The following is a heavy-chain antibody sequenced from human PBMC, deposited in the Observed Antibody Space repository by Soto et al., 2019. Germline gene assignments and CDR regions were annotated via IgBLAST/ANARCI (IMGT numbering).Heavy chain of an antibody. CDR3: ARDKGDGSGSYYGY. CDR1: GYTFTSYG. CDR2: ISAYNGNT. Sequence: QVQLVQSGAEVKKPGASVKVSCKASGYTFTSYGISWVRQAPGQGLEWMGWISAYNGNTNYAQKPQGRVTXXTXTXXSTAAMELRSLRSDDTAVYYCARDKGDGSGSYYGYWGQGTLVTVSS. D-gene: IGHD3-10*01. V-gene: IGHV1-18*01. J-gene: IGHJ4*02.